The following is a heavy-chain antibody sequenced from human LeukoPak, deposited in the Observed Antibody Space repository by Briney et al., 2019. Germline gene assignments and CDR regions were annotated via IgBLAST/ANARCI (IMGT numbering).Heavy chain of an antibody. J-gene: IGHJ4*01. CDR3: ARGRPTTTIYDY. D-gene: IGHD1-1*01. CDR2: IKPDGSGR. Sequence: PGGSLRLSCAASGFTISDYFMSWVRQAPGEGLVFAAYIKPDGSGRHIGDSLRGRFTISRNNTENSLSLQMSSLRAEDTAVYYCARGRPTTTIYDYWGRGTLVTVSS. CDR1: GFTISDYF. V-gene: IGHV3-7*04.